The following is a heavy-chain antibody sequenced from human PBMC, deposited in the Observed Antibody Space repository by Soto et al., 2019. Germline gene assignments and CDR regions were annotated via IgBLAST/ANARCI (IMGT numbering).Heavy chain of an antibody. CDR2: IYSDGST. CDR1: GFTVSSNH. CDR3: ARGGTTASGPVY. D-gene: IGHD1-7*01. V-gene: IGHV3-53*01. J-gene: IGHJ4*02. Sequence: EVQLVESGGGLIQPGGSLRLSCAASGFTVSSNHMTWVRQAPGKGLEWVSVIYSDGSTSYADSVKGRCTISRDNSKNTLYRQMNSLRAEDTAVYYCARGGTTASGPVYWGQGTLVTVSS.